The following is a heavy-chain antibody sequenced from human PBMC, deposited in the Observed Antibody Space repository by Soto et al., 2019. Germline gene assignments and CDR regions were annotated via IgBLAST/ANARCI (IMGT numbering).Heavy chain of an antibody. Sequence: SETLSLTCTVSGGSITSNNYYWGWIRQPPGKGLEWIGSILSSGSTDYNSSLRSRVTISVDTSKNQFSLTLNSVTAADTAVYYCARHVVTTTTTDFDYWGQGTLVTVSS. CDR3: ARHVVTTTTTDFDY. CDR1: GGSITSNNYY. D-gene: IGHD5-12*01. CDR2: ILSSGST. V-gene: IGHV4-39*01. J-gene: IGHJ4*02.